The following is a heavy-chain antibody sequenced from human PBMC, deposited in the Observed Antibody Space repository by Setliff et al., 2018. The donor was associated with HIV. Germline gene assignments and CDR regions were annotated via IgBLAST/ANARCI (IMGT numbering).Heavy chain of an antibody. CDR1: GGSFSSDSYY. CDR3: ARLIPAIDY. J-gene: IGHJ4*02. V-gene: IGHV4-39*07. Sequence: SETLSLTCSVSGGSFSSDSYYWGWIRQFPGKGLEWIGSIYYSGNAYYNPSLKSRLTISMDTSKNQFSLKLNSVTAADTAVYYCARLIPAIDYWGQGALVTVSS. CDR2: IYYSGNA. D-gene: IGHD2-2*01.